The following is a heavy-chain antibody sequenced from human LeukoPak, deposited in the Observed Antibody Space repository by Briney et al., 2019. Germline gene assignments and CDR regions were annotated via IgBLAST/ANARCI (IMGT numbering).Heavy chain of an antibody. V-gene: IGHV4-39*07. CDR2: IYYSGST. CDR3: ARAAIGRSWSPPSFDY. CDR1: GGSISSSSYY. J-gene: IGHJ4*02. D-gene: IGHD6-13*01. Sequence: SETLSLTCAVSGGSISSSSYYWGWIRQPPGKGLEWIGSIYYSGSTYYNPSLKSRVTISVDTSKNQYSLKLSSVTAADTAVYYCARAAIGRSWSPPSFDYWGQGTLVTVSS.